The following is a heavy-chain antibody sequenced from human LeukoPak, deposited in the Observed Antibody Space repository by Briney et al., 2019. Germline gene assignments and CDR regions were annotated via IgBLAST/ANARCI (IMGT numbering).Heavy chain of an antibody. CDR3: VRISTAVAGADY. CDR1: GFTFSSSW. V-gene: IGHV3-7*01. Sequence: GGSLRLSCAASGFTFSSSWMSWVRQAPGKGMEWVANIKQDGSEKYYVECVKGRFTISRDNTKNSLYLQMDSLTAEDTAVYYCVRISTAVAGADYWGQGTLVTVSS. CDR2: IKQDGSEK. D-gene: IGHD6-19*01. J-gene: IGHJ4*02.